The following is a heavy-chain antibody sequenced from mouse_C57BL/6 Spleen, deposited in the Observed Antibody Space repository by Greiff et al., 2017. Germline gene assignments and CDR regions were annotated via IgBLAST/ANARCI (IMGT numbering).Heavy chain of an antibody. CDR1: GYTFTDYE. J-gene: IGHJ4*01. CDR3: TRWTSHYYAMDY. V-gene: IGHV1-15*01. CDR2: IDPETGGT. Sequence: QVQLQQSGAELVRPGASVTLSCKASGYTFTDYEMHWVKQTPVHGLEWIGAIDPETGGTAYNQKFKGKAILTADKSSSTAYMELRSLTSEDSAVYYCTRWTSHYYAMDYWGQGTSVTVSS.